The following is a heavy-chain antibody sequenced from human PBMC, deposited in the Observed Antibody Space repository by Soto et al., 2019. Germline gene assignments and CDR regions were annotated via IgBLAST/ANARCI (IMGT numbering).Heavy chain of an antibody. J-gene: IGHJ6*02. Sequence: GGSLRLSCAASGFTFGSYWMNWVRQAPGKGLVWVSRIDSDGSSTTYADSVKGRFTTSRDNAKNTLYLQTSSLRVEDTAVYYCARGRPYGMDVWGQGTTVTVSS. CDR3: ARGRPYGMDV. V-gene: IGHV3-74*01. CDR2: IDSDGSST. CDR1: GFTFGSYW.